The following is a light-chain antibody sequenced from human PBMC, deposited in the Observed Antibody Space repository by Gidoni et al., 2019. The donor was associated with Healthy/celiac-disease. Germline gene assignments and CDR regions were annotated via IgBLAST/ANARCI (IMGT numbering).Light chain of an antibody. CDR1: SSNIGNNY. J-gene: IGLJ2*01. CDR3: GTWDSCLSAVV. CDR2: DNN. V-gene: IGLV1-51*01. Sequence: QSVWTQPPSVSAAPGQKVTISCSGSSSNIGNNYVSWYQQLPGTAPKLLIYDNNKRPSGIPDRFSGSKSGTSATLGITGLQTGDEADYYCGTWDSCLSAVVFGGGTKLTVL.